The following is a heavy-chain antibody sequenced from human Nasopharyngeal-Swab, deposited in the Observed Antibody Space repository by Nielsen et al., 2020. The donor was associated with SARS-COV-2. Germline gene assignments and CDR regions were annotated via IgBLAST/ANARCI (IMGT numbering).Heavy chain of an antibody. J-gene: IGHJ4*02. Sequence: WISQPPGKGLEWIGNIFSGGNTYYNPSLDSRVTISLDTSKNQFSLKLSSVTAADTAVYYCARGTDIPPDYWGQGTLVTVSS. CDR2: IFSGGNT. D-gene: IGHD3-9*01. V-gene: IGHV4-39*07. CDR3: ARGTDIPPDY.